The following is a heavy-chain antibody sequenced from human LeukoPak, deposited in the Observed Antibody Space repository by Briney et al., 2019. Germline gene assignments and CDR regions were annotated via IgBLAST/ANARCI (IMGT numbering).Heavy chain of an antibody. J-gene: IGHJ4*02. V-gene: IGHV4-34*01. CDR1: GGSFSGYY. Sequence: SDTLSLTCAVSGGSFSGYYWSWIRQPPGKGLEWIGEINHSGGTNYNPAHKSRVNISVDTSKNQFSLKLSSVTAADTAVYCGARCGCFWSTINLDYWGRGTLVTVSS. D-gene: IGHD3-3*01. CDR2: INHSGGT. CDR3: ARCGCFWSTINLDY.